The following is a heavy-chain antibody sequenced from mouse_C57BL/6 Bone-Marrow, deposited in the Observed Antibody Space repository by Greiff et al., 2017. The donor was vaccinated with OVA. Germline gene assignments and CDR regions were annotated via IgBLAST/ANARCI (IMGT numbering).Heavy chain of an antibody. J-gene: IGHJ2*01. CDR1: GFNIKDDY. CDR2: IDPENGDT. CDR3: TSYGNIDY. D-gene: IGHD2-1*01. Sequence: VQLQQSGAELVRPGASVKLSCTASGFNIKDDYMHWVKQRPEQGLEWIGWIDPENGDTEYASKFQGKATITADTSSNTAYMQLRRLTSEDSAVYYCTSYGNIDYWGQGTTLTVSS. V-gene: IGHV14-4*01.